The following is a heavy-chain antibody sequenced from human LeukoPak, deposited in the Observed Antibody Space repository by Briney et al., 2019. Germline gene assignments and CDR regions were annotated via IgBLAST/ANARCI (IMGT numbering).Heavy chain of an antibody. CDR1: GYTFTTYY. CDR2: INPSGGST. Sequence: ASVKVSCKASGYTFTTYYMHWVRQAPGQGLEWMGIINPSGGSTSYAQKFQGGVTMTRDTSTSTVYMELSSLRSEDTAVYYCARDRIAAAGTNDYWGQGTLVTVSS. CDR3: ARDRIAAAGTNDY. J-gene: IGHJ4*02. D-gene: IGHD6-13*01. V-gene: IGHV1-46*01.